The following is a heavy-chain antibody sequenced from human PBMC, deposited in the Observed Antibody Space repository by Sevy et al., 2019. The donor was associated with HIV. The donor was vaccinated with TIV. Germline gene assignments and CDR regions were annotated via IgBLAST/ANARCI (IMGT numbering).Heavy chain of an antibody. CDR3: ATTKDYYDSSGSPFDY. V-gene: IGHV1-24*01. CDR1: GYTLTELS. D-gene: IGHD3-22*01. J-gene: IGHJ4*02. CDR2: FEPEDGET. Sequence: ASVKVSCKVSGYTLTELSMHWVRQAPGKGLEWMGSFEPEDGETVYAQKFQGRVTMTEDTSSDTAYMELSSLRSDETAVYYCATTKDYYDSSGSPFDYWGQGTLVTVSS.